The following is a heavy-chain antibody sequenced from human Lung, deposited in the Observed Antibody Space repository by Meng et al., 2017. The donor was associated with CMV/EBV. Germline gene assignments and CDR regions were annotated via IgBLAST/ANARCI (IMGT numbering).Heavy chain of an antibody. CDR1: GYSFTSFG. CDR2: ISVDNGGT. V-gene: IGHV1-18*01. D-gene: IGHD5-24*01. Sequence: ASVKVSCKTSGYSFTSFGITWVRQAPGRGLEWMGWISVDNGGTNYAENVQDRVTMTTDIYRNTAYMELWSLRSDDTAVYYCARGWRDCRFDYWGQGTLVTVSS. CDR3: ARGWRDCRFDY. J-gene: IGHJ4*02.